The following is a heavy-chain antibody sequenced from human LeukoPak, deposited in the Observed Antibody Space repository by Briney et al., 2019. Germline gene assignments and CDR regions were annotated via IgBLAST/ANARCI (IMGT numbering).Heavy chain of an antibody. CDR1: GFTVSNNY. Sequence: HPGGSLRLSCAASGFTVSNNYMSWIRQAPGKGLEWVSVIYSGGSTYYADSVKGRFTISRDNSKNTLYLQMNSLRAEDTAVYYCARRSGIAVAGAFDYWGQGTLVTVSS. CDR2: IYSGGST. V-gene: IGHV3-53*01. J-gene: IGHJ4*02. CDR3: ARRSGIAVAGAFDY. D-gene: IGHD6-19*01.